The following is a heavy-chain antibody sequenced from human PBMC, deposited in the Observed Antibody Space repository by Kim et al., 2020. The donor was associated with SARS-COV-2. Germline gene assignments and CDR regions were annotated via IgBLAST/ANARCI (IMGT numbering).Heavy chain of an antibody. CDR1: GFTFDHYD. J-gene: IGHJ4*02. Sequence: GGSLRLSCAASGFTFDHYDMHWVRQVPGKGLEWVSHISANGETKYYADSVKGRFTISIDNNKNSLYLQMNGLRSEDTALYYCVRASGWLPWYWGKGTRVTVSS. V-gene: IGHV3-43*02. D-gene: IGHD3-10*01. CDR3: VRASGWLPWY. CDR2: ISANGETK.